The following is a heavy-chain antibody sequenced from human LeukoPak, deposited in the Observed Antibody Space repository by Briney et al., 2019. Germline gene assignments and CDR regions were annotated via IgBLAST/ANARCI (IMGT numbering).Heavy chain of an antibody. CDR3: ARPNYDYVWGSYRPLDY. CDR1: GYTFTGYY. V-gene: IGHV1-2*02. J-gene: IGHJ4*02. Sequence: ASVKVSCKASGYTFTGYYMHWVRQAPGQGLEWMGWINPNSGGTNYAQKFQGRVTMTRDTSISTASMELSRLRSDDTAVYYCARPNYDYVWGSYRPLDYWGQGTLVTVSS. CDR2: INPNSGGT. D-gene: IGHD3-16*02.